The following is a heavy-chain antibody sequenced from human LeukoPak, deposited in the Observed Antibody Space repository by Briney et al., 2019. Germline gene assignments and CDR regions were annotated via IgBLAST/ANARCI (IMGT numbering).Heavy chain of an antibody. D-gene: IGHD5/OR15-5a*01. Sequence: SQTLSLTCAISGDSVSSNSAAWNWIRQSPSRGLEWLVRTYYRSKWYNDYAVCVKSRITINPDTSKNKFSLQLNSVTHEDTAVYYCARVSGLSYYYGMDVWGQGTTVTVSS. CDR2: TYYRSKWYN. CDR3: ARVSGLSYYYGMDV. CDR1: GDSVSSNSAA. J-gene: IGHJ6*02. V-gene: IGHV6-1*01.